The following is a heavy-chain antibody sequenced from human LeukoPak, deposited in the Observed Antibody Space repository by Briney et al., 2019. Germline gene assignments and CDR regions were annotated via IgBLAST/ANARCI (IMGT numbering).Heavy chain of an antibody. J-gene: IGHJ4*02. CDR3: AKGDSSGWSPFDY. Sequence: GGSLRLSCAASGFTFSSYAMSWVRQAPGKGLEWVSAISGSGGSTYYADSVKGRFTISRDNSKNTLYLQMNSPRAEDTAVCYCAKGDSSGWSPFDYWGQGTLVTVSS. V-gene: IGHV3-23*01. CDR2: ISGSGGST. D-gene: IGHD6-19*01. CDR1: GFTFSSYA.